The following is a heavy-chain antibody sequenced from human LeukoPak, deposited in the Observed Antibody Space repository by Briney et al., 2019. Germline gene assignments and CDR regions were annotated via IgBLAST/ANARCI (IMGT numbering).Heavy chain of an antibody. D-gene: IGHD2-21*02. V-gene: IGHV3-11*01. CDR3: ARGQAVVTATFFGAFDI. CDR1: GFTFSDYY. CDR2: ISSSGSTI. Sequence: GVLRLSCAASGFTFSDYYMSWIRQAPGKGLEWVSYISSSGSTIYYADSVKGRFTISRDNAKNSLYLQMNSLRAEDTAVYYCARGQAVVTATFFGAFDIWGQGTMVTVSS. J-gene: IGHJ3*02.